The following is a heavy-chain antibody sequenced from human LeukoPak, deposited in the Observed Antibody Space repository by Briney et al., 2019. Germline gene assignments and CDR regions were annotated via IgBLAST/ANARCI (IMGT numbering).Heavy chain of an antibody. CDR3: TTDIVAGATRTTDY. J-gene: IGHJ4*02. CDR2: IKSKTDGGTT. CDR1: GFTFSNAW. V-gene: IGHV3-15*01. Sequence: GGSLRLSCAASGFTFSNAWMSWVRQAPGKGLEWVGRIKSKTDGGTTDYAALVKGRFTISRDDSKNTLYLQMNSLKTEDTAVYYCTTDIVAGATRTTDYWGQGSLVTVSS. D-gene: IGHD1-26*01.